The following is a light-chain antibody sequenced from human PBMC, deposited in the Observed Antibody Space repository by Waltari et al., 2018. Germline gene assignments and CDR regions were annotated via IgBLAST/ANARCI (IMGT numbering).Light chain of an antibody. Sequence: DIVMTQSPDSLAVSLGERDTINCKSSQSLSYSSNNKNYLAWYQQKPGQPPKVLMYWASTRESGVPDRFSGSGSGTDXTRTISSLQAEDVAVYYCQQYYSTSSTFGXXTKLEIK. J-gene: IGKJ2*01. V-gene: IGKV4-1*01. CDR3: QQYYSTSST. CDR1: QSLSYSSNNKNY. CDR2: WAS.